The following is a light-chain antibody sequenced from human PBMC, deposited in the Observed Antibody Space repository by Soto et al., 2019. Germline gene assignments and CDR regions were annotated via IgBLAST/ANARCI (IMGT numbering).Light chain of an antibody. CDR1: QTISSW. Sequence: DMKITQSPSTLSGSVGDRVTITCRASQTISSWLAWYQQKPGKAPKLLIYKASTLKSGVPSRFSGSGSGTEFTPTIDRLQSADFAVYYCQQYARWPVTFGGGAKVDIK. J-gene: IGKJ4*01. CDR2: KAS. V-gene: IGKV1-5*03. CDR3: QQYARWPVT.